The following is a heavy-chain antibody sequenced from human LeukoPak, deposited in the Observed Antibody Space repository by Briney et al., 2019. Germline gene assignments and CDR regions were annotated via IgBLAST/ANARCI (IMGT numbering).Heavy chain of an antibody. J-gene: IGHJ4*02. CDR3: ARVIPSVRGAPDY. Sequence: PGGSLRLSCAASGFTFSSYSMNWVRQAPGKGLEWVSSISSGSSYIYYADSVKGRFTISRDNAKNSLYLQMNSLRAEDTAVYYCARVIPSVRGAPDYWGQGTLVTVSS. CDR2: ISSGSSYI. D-gene: IGHD3-10*01. V-gene: IGHV3-21*01. CDR1: GFTFSSYS.